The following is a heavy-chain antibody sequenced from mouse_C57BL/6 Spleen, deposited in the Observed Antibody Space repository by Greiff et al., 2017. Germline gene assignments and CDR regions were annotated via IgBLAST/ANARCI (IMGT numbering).Heavy chain of an antibody. CDR2: IYPGDGDT. V-gene: IGHV1-80*01. J-gene: IGHJ2*01. CDR3: AIGGYGNYGGY. CDR1: GYAFSSYW. Sequence: LQQSGASVKISCKASGYAFSSYWMNWVKQRPGKGLERTGQIYPGDGDTNYNQKFKGKATLAVDKSSSTAYMQLSSLTSEDAAVYYCAIGGYGNYGGYWGQGTTITVSS. D-gene: IGHD2-1*01.